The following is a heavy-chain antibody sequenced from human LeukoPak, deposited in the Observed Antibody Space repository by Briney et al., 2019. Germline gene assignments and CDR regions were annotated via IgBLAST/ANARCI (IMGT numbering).Heavy chain of an antibody. Sequence: GGSLRLSCAASGFTFSSYSMNWVRQAPGKGLEWVSYISSSSSTIYYADSVRGRFTISRDNAKNSLYLQMNSLRAEDTAVYYCARGVTSIDYWGQGTLVTVSS. D-gene: IGHD4-17*01. CDR1: GFTFSSYS. CDR3: ARGVTSIDY. J-gene: IGHJ4*02. V-gene: IGHV3-48*01. CDR2: ISSSSSTI.